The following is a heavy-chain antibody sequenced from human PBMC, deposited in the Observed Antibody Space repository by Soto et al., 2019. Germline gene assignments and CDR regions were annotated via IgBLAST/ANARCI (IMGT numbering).Heavy chain of an antibody. CDR3: AKEYEYSSGWERIDY. D-gene: IGHD6-19*01. Sequence: EVQLLESGGGLVQSGGSLRLSCAASGFTFSSYAMSWVRQAPGKGLEWVSAISGSGISTYYADSVKGRFTISRYNSKNTLYLQMNSLRAEDTAVYYCAKEYEYSSGWERIDYWGQGTLVTVSS. J-gene: IGHJ4*02. CDR1: GFTFSSYA. V-gene: IGHV3-23*01. CDR2: ISGSGIST.